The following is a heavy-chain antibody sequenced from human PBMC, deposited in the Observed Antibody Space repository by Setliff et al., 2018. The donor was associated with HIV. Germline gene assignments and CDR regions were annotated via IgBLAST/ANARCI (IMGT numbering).Heavy chain of an antibody. J-gene: IGHJ5*02. V-gene: IGHV1-69*05. Sequence: SVKVSCKASGGAFSSYVISWVRQAPGQGPEWMGGIIPMYGVANYAQKFQGRVTITTDESTSTAYMELSSLRSEDTAVYYCALPYCGGGNCWSSASLPPAGWFDPWGQGTLVTVSS. D-gene: IGHD2-15*01. CDR3: ALPYCGGGNCWSSASLPPAGWFDP. CDR2: IIPMYGVA. CDR1: GGAFSSYV.